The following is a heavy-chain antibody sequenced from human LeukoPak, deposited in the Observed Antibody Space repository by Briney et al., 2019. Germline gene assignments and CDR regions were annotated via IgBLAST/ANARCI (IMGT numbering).Heavy chain of an antibody. CDR2: IKQDGSEK. Sequence: GGSLRLSCAASGFTFSSYWMSWVRQAPGKGLEWVANIKQDGSEKYYVDSVKGRFTISRDNAKNSLYLQMNSLRAEDTAVYYCARWFGELSDYYYMDVWGKGTTVTVSS. V-gene: IGHV3-7*01. CDR1: GFTFSSYW. CDR3: ARWFGELSDYYYMDV. J-gene: IGHJ6*03. D-gene: IGHD3-10*01.